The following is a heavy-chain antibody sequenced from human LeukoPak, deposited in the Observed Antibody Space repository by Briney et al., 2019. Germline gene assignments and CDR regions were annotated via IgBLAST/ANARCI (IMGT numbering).Heavy chain of an antibody. CDR1: GGSFSGYY. CDR3: ARDYYDSSFPAFDI. V-gene: IGHV4-34*01. J-gene: IGHJ3*02. CDR2: INHSGST. Sequence: PSETLSLTCAVYGGSFSGYYWSWIRQPPGKGLEWIGEINHSGSTNYNPSLKSRVTISVDTSKNQFSLKLSSVTAADTAVYYCARDYYDSSFPAFDIWGQGTMVTVSS. D-gene: IGHD3-22*01.